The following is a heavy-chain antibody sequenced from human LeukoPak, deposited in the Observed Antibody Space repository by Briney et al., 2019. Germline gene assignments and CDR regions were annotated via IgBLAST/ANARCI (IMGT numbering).Heavy chain of an antibody. CDR2: IKSKTDGGTT. Sequence: GGSLRLSCTASGFTFSNAWMSWVRQAPGKGLEWVGRIKSKTDGGTTDYAAPLKGRFTISRDDSKNTLYLQMNSLKTEDTAVYYCIRLWFGEFTWGQGTMVSDSS. J-gene: IGHJ3*01. D-gene: IGHD3-10*01. CDR1: GFTFSNAW. CDR3: IRLWFGEFT. V-gene: IGHV3-15*01.